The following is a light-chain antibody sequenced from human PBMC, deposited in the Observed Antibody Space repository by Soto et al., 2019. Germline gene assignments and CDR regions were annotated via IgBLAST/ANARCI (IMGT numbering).Light chain of an antibody. J-gene: IGKJ3*01. CDR2: TTS. Sequence: DIQMTQSPSPLSAYVGDRVTITCRASQSISNRLNWYQQQPGRAPKLLVYTTSNLQSGVPSRFSGSRSGTDFTLPINSLQPEDFATYFCQHSYTKRITFGPGTKVDIK. CDR3: QHSYTKRIT. CDR1: QSISNR. V-gene: IGKV1-39*01.